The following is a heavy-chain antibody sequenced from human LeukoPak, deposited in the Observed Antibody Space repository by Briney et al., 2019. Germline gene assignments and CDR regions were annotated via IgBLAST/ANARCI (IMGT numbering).Heavy chain of an antibody. CDR2: IYSGGTT. V-gene: IGHV3-53*01. CDR1: GFTVSNNY. CDR3: TTSPAVAS. Sequence: GGSLRLSCAASGFTVSNNYMTWVRQAPGKGLEWVSLIYSGGTTFYTDSVKGRFTISRDSSKNTLYLQMNNLKAEDTAVYYCTTSPAVASWGRGTLVTVSS. J-gene: IGHJ5*02. D-gene: IGHD4-23*01.